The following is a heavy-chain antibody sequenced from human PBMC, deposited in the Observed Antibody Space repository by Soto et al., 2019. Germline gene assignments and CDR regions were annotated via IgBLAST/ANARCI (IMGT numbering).Heavy chain of an antibody. V-gene: IGHV3-23*01. D-gene: IGHD2-21*02. CDR2: ISGSGGST. CDR3: AKDYCGGDCYLVFFDY. J-gene: IGHJ4*02. Sequence: EVQLLESGGGLVQPGGSLRLSCAASGFTFSSYAMSWVRQAPGKGLEWVSAISGSGGSTYYADSVKGRFTISRDNSKNTLYLQMNSLRAEDTAVYYCAKDYCGGDCYLVFFDYWGQGTLVTVSS. CDR1: GFTFSSYA.